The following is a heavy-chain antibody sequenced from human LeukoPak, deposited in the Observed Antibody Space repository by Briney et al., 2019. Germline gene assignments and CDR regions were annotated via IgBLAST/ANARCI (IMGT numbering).Heavy chain of an antibody. J-gene: IGHJ3*02. Sequence: SETLSLTCLVSGGSMSGYSWGWVRQSPGRGLEWIGHISYSGSTNYNPSLKSRVTILVDTSKNQFSLKLRSVTAADTAVYFCARYDFRDGSHDAFDIWGQGTTVTVSS. CDR3: ARYDFRDGSHDAFDI. V-gene: IGHV4-59*01. CDR1: GGSMSGYS. D-gene: IGHD3-3*01. CDR2: ISYSGST.